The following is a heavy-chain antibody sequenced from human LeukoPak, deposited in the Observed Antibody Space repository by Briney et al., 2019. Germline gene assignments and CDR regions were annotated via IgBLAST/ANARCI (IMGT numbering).Heavy chain of an antibody. V-gene: IGHV3-9*01. D-gene: IGHD1-26*01. Sequence: PGRSLRLSCAASGFTFDDYAMHWVRRAPGKGLEWVSGISWNSGSIGYADSVKGRFTISRDNAKNSLYLQMNSLRAEDTALYYCAKAPRPSIVSDAFGIWGQGTMVTVSS. CDR2: ISWNSGSI. CDR3: AKAPRPSIVSDAFGI. CDR1: GFTFDDYA. J-gene: IGHJ3*02.